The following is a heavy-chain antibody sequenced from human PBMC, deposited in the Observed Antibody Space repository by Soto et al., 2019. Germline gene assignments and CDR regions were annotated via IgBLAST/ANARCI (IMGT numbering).Heavy chain of an antibody. CDR3: AADYLRHNSLNGYYFSYGMDV. CDR1: GITFSTYA. V-gene: IGHV3-23*01. CDR2: IGTNGADK. D-gene: IGHD4-17*01. Sequence: EVQLLESGGGFVLPGGSLRLSCAASGITFSTYAMSWVRRAPGKGLEWVSTIGTNGADKQYADFVKGRFTVSRDRSDGTLSLQMNSLRAEDTAVYYCAADYLRHNSLNGYYFSYGMDVWGQGTTVTVSS. J-gene: IGHJ6*02.